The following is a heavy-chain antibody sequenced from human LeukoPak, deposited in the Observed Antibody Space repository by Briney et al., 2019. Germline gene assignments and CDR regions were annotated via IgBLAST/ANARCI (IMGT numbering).Heavy chain of an antibody. V-gene: IGHV3-33*01. J-gene: IGHJ4*02. CDR3: ARRDVVDGQWLFFDY. CDR2: IWYDGSEK. Sequence: GGSLRLSCAASGFTFSNYAIHWVRQAPGKGLEWVALIWYDGSEKFYADSVKGRFTISRDNSKNTLYLQMHGLRAEDTAVYYCARRDVVDGQWLFFDYWGQGTLVTVSS. D-gene: IGHD3-22*01. CDR1: GFTFSNYA.